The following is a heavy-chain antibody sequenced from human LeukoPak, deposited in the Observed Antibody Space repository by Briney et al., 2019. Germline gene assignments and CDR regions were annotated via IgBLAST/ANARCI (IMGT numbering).Heavy chain of an antibody. CDR3: AKDGMSMDSSWFDY. CDR1: GFTFSSYG. V-gene: IGHV3-30*18. CDR2: ISYDGSNK. J-gene: IGHJ4*02. D-gene: IGHD6-13*01. Sequence: PGGSLRLSCAASGFTFSSYGMHWVRQAPGKGLEWVAVISYDGSNKYYADSVKGRFTISRDNSKNTLYLHLNSLRVEGTAVYYCAKDGMSMDSSWFDYWGQGTLVTVSS.